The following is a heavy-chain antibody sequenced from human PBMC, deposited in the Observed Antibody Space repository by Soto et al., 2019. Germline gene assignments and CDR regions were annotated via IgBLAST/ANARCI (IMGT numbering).Heavy chain of an antibody. CDR3: AAGYYYGDY. D-gene: IGHD3-9*01. CDR1: GFSFRNYG. V-gene: IGHV3-30*03. CDR2: ISDDGRNK. J-gene: IGHJ4*02. Sequence: QVQVVESGGGVVQPGRSLRLSCAASGFSFRNYGMHWVRQAPGKGLEWVAGISDDGRNKFYAESVKGRFTISRDNSKNTLYLQVSSLSDEDTAVYYCAAGYYYGDYWGQGTLVTVSS.